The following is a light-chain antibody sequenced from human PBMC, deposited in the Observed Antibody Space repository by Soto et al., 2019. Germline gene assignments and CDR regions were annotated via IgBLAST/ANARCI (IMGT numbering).Light chain of an antibody. V-gene: IGKV3-15*01. J-gene: IGKJ1*01. Sequence: EIVMTHSPATLSVSPGERATLSCRASQSVSSNLAWYQQKPGQAPRLLIYGASTRATGIPARFSGSGSGTEFTLTISSLQSEDFAVYYCQQYNNWPPTWTFGQGTRWISN. CDR1: QSVSSN. CDR3: QQYNNWPPTWT. CDR2: GAS.